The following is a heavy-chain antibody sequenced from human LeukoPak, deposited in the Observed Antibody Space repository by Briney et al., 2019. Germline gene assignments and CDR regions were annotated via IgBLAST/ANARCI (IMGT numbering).Heavy chain of an antibody. V-gene: IGHV1-46*01. CDR1: GYTFTSYY. CDR2: INPSGGST. CDR3: ARDPDAYSSSWYYFDY. D-gene: IGHD6-13*01. Sequence: ASVKVSCKASGYTFTSYYMHWVRQAPGQGLEWMGIINPSGGSTSYAQKFQGRVTMTRDTSTSTVYMELSSLRSEDTAVYYCARDPDAYSSSWYYFDYWGQGTLVTVSS. J-gene: IGHJ4*02.